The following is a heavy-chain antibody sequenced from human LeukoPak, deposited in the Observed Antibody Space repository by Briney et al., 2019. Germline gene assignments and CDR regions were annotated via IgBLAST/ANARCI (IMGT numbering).Heavy chain of an antibody. CDR1: GFTFNSYG. V-gene: IGHV3-23*01. J-gene: IGHJ6*04. CDR3: AELGITMIGGV. CDR2: FGSNGYST. D-gene: IGHD3-10*02. Sequence: GGSLRLSCAASGFTFNSYGMSWVRQAPGRGLEWVSSFGSNGYSTYYADSVMGRFTISRDNAKNSLYLQMNSLRAEDTAVYYCAELGITMIGGVWGKGTTVTISS.